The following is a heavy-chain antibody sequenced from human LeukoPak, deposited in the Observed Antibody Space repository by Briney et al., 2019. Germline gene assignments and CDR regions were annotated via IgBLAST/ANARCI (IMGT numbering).Heavy chain of an antibody. CDR1: GFTFSSYW. V-gene: IGHV3-74*01. J-gene: IGHJ5*02. CDR3: ARGVGYCRSTSCYWWFDP. Sequence: GGSLGLSCAASGFTFSSYWMHWVRQAPGKGLVWVSRINSDGSSTSYADSVKRRFTISRDNAKNTLYLQMNSLRAGDTAVYYCARGVGYCRSTSCYWWFDPWGQGTLVTVPS. D-gene: IGHD2-2*01. CDR2: INSDGSST.